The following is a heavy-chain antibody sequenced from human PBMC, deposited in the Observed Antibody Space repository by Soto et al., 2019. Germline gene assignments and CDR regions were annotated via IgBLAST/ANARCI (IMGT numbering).Heavy chain of an antibody. Sequence: ASVKVSCKASGGTFSSYAISWVRQAPGQGLEWMGGIIPIFGTANYAQKFQGRVTITADESTSTAYMELSSLRSEDTAVYYCARVICFSTSCYGWGYYYYGMVVGAEGPTVPAPQ. J-gene: IGHJ6*04. D-gene: IGHD2-2*01. CDR1: GGTFSSYA. CDR2: IIPIFGTA. V-gene: IGHV1-69*13. CDR3: ARVICFSTSCYGWGYYYYGMVV.